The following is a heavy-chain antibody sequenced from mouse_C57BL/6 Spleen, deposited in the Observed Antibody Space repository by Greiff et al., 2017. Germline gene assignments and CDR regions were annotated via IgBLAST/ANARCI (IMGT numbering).Heavy chain of an antibody. J-gene: IGHJ3*01. D-gene: IGHD2-5*01. V-gene: IGHV1-52*01. CDR2: IDPSDSET. CDR3: ATYYSNESCFAY. Sequence: QVQLQQPGAELVRPGSSVKLSCKASGYTFTSYWMHWVKQRPIQGLEWIGNIDPSDSETNYNQKFKDKATLTVDKSSSTAYMQLSSLTSEDSAVYYCATYYSNESCFAYWGQGTLVTVSA. CDR1: GYTFTSYW.